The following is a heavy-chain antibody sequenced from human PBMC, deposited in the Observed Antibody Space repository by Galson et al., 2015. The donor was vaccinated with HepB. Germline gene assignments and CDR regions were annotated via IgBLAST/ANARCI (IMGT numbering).Heavy chain of an antibody. Sequence: SLRLSCAASGFTFSSYAMHWVRQAPGKGLEWVAVISYDGSNKYYADSVKGRFTISRDNSKNTLYLQMNSLRAEDTAVYYCARDQIDPEYSSSWYETGFDYWGQGTPVTVSS. CDR3: ARDQIDPEYSSSWYETGFDY. CDR2: ISYDGSNK. D-gene: IGHD6-13*01. CDR1: GFTFSSYA. V-gene: IGHV3-30*04. J-gene: IGHJ4*02.